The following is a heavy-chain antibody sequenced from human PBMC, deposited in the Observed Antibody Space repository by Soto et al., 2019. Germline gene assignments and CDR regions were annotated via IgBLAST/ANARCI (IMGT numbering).Heavy chain of an antibody. D-gene: IGHD2-15*01. J-gene: IGHJ4*02. CDR3: AKDASCYSCGA. V-gene: IGHV4-39*01. CDR1: GGSISSSNFY. CDR2: IRYGGST. Sequence: QLQLQESGPGLVKPSETLSLTCAVSGGSISSSNFYWGWFRQPPGKGLVWIGSIRYGGSTYYSPSLESRVNISVDTSKNQFSLNVSSVTAADTAVYYCAKDASCYSCGAWGQGALVTVSS.